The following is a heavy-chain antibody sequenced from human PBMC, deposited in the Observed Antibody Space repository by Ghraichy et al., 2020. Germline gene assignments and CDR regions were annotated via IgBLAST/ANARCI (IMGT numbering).Heavy chain of an antibody. CDR3: GKVRGGSYCTSTTCPYMDV. CDR1: GFTFSSYA. V-gene: IGHV3-23*01. CDR2: ISDGGGRT. D-gene: IGHD2-2*01. Sequence: GGSLRLSCAVSGFTFSSYAMSWVRQAPRKGLEWVSTISDGGGRTYYADSVRSRFTISRATSKNTLYLQMNSLRAEDTAVFYCGKVRGGSYCTSTTCPYMDVGGKGTTGTVSS. J-gene: IGHJ6*03.